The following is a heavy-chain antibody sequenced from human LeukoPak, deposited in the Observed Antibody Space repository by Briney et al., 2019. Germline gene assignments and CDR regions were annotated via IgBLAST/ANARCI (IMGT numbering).Heavy chain of an antibody. CDR2: INPNSGGT. D-gene: IGHD3-22*01. J-gene: IGHJ4*02. CDR3: ARNLATYYYDSSGYHY. CDR1: GYTFTGYY. V-gene: IGHV1-2*02. Sequence: GASVKVSCKASGYTFTGYYMHWVRQAPGQGLEWMGWINPNSGGTNYAQKFQGRVTMTRDTSISTAYMELSRLRSDDTAVYYCARNLATYYYDSSGYHYWGQGTLVTVSS.